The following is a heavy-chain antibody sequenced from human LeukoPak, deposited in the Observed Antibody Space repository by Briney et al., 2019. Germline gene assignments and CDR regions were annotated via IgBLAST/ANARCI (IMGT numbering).Heavy chain of an antibody. J-gene: IGHJ5*02. D-gene: IGHD1-14*01. CDR3: ARDPYHRLGPPLDL. V-gene: IGHV1-18*01. CDR1: SYTFTNSD. Sequence: ASVKVSCRASSYTFTNSDITWVRQAPGQGLERMGRISTSNGDTNYAAKLQGRVTMTTDTSTSTVYMELGSLTFDDTAVYFCARDPYHRLGPPLDLWGQGTLVTVSS. CDR2: ISTSNGDT.